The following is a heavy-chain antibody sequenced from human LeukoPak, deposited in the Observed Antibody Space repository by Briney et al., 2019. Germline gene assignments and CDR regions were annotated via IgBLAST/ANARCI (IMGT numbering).Heavy chain of an antibody. CDR3: ARSPYSSRYDY. CDR2: IYYSGST. CDR1: GGSSSSSY. V-gene: IGHV4-59*01. J-gene: IGHJ4*02. Sequence: SETLSLTCTVSGGSSSSSYLRGIRQPPGKGLEGIGYIYYSGSTNYNPSPKSRVTMSVDKSQNQFSLTLSSVTAADTAVYYCARSPYSSRYDYWGQGTVVTVSS. D-gene: IGHD6-13*01.